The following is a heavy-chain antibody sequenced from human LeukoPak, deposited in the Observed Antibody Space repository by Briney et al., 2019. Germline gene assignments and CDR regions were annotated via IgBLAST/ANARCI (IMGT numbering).Heavy chain of an antibody. J-gene: IGHJ4*02. D-gene: IGHD1-26*01. Sequence: GGSLRLSCAASGFTFSTYAMSWVRQSPGKGLEWVSTVSGGGDTTYYADSVKGRFTISRDNSKNTLYLQMNSLRAEDTAVYYCAKKGLVGATDLRAFDYWGQGALVTVSS. CDR2: VSGGGDTT. CDR1: GFTFSTYA. CDR3: AKKGLVGATDLRAFDY. V-gene: IGHV3-23*01.